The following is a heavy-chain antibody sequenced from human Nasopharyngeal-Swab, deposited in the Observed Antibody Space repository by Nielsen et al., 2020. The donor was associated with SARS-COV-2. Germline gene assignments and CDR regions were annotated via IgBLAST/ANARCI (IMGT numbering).Heavy chain of an antibody. V-gene: IGHV3-15*01. CDR2: IKSKTDGGTT. CDR3: TTDPYYYYYMDV. Sequence: GGSLRLSCAASGFTFSNAWMSWVRQAPGKGLEWVGRIKSKTDGGTTDYAAPVKGRFTISRDDSKNTLYLQMNSLKTEDTAVYYCTTDPYYYYYMDVWGQGTTVTVSS. CDR1: GFTFSNAW. J-gene: IGHJ6*03.